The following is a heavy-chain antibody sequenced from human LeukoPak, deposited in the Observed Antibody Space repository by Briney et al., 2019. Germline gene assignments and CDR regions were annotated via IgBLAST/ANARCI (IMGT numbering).Heavy chain of an antibody. Sequence: SGGSLRLSCAASGFTFSSYAMSWVRQAPGKGLEWVSAISGSGGSTYYADSVKGRFTISRDNSKNTLYLQMNSLRAEDTAVYYCAKDLSGHDILTGEAWGQGTLVTVSS. J-gene: IGHJ5*02. CDR1: GFTFSSYA. D-gene: IGHD3-9*01. CDR3: AKDLSGHDILTGEA. CDR2: ISGSGGST. V-gene: IGHV3-23*01.